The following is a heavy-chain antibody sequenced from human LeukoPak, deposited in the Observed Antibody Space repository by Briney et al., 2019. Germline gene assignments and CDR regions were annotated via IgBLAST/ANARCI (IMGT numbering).Heavy chain of an antibody. CDR2: ISSSGSYT. D-gene: IGHD3-22*01. J-gene: IGHJ4*02. CDR1: GFTFSDHY. Sequence: GGSLRLTCAASGFTFSDHYMSWIRQAPGKGLEWVSYISSSGSYTNYADSVKGRFTISRDNAKNSLYLQMNSLRAEDTAVYFCARGSGYYDRVLDYWGQGTLVTVSS. V-gene: IGHV3-11*03. CDR3: ARGSGYYDRVLDY.